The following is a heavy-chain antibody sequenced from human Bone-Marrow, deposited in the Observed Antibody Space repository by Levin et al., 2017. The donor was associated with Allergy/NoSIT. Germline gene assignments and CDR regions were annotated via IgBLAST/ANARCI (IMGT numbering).Heavy chain of an antibody. CDR3: ARVGVITMIVVVITTNYYYGMDV. J-gene: IGHJ6*02. Sequence: GGSLRLSCAASGFTVSSNYMSWVRQAPGKGLEWVSVIYSCGSTYYADSVKGRFTISRDNSKNTLYLQMNSLRAEDTAVYYCARVGVITMIVVVITTNYYYGMDVWGQGTTVTVSS. V-gene: IGHV3-66*03. CDR2: IYSCGST. D-gene: IGHD3-22*01. CDR1: GFTVSSNY.